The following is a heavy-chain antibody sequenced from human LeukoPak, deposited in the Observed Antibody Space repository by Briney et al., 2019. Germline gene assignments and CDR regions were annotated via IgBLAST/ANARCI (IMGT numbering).Heavy chain of an antibody. CDR2: ISGSGGST. V-gene: IGHV3-23*01. Sequence: PGGSLRLSCAASGFTFSSYAMSWVRQAPGKGLEWVSAISGSGGSTYYADSVKGRFTISRDNSKNTLYLQMNSLRAEDTAVYYCAKVREWYGSGSYLWKDWGQGTLVTVSS. CDR1: GFTFSSYA. CDR3: AKVREWYGSGSYLWKD. D-gene: IGHD3-10*01. J-gene: IGHJ4*02.